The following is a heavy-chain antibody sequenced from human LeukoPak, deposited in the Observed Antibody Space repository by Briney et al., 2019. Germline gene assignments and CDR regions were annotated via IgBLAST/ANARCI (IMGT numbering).Heavy chain of an antibody. D-gene: IGHD3-3*01. CDR3: AREGGFYRPLDY. J-gene: IGHJ4*02. V-gene: IGHV4-4*02. CDR2: ISLTGRT. Sequence: TSETLSLTCGVSGGSITSTNWWSWVRQPPGQGLEWIGEISLTGRTNYNPSLIGRVIMSLDESRNQLSLTLTSVTAADTAVYYCAREGGFYRPLDYSGQGTLVTVSP. CDR1: GGSITSTNW.